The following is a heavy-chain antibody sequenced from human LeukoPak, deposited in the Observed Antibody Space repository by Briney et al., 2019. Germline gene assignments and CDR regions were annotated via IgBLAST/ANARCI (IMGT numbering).Heavy chain of an antibody. D-gene: IGHD6-13*01. CDR2: IYHSGRS. CDR1: GGSFSGYY. V-gene: IGHV4-34*01. Sequence: SETLSLTCAVYGGSFSGYYWSWIRQSPGKGLEWIGSIYHSGRSYYNPSLKSRVTISVDTSKNYFSLKLSSVTAADTAVYYCAREGDSSSVGWFDPWGQGTLVTVSS. J-gene: IGHJ5*02. CDR3: AREGDSSSVGWFDP.